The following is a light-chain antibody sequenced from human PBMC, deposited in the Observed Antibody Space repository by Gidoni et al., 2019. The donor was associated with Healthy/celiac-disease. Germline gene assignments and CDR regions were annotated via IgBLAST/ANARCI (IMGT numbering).Light chain of an antibody. V-gene: IGKV1-39*01. CDR1: QGISSY. Sequence: DIQMTPSPSSLSASVVDRVTITCRASQGISSYLNWYQQKPGKAPTLLIYAASSLQSGFPSRLRGSGSGTDFTLTISSLQPEDFATYYCQQSYSTPLTFGGGTKVEIK. CDR3: QQSYSTPLT. J-gene: IGKJ4*01. CDR2: AAS.